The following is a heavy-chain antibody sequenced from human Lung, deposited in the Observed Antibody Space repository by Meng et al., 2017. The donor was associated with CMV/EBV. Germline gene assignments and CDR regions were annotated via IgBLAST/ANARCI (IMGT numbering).Heavy chain of an antibody. CDR3: ASFPPPGKQWLVTDY. J-gene: IGHJ4*02. D-gene: IGHD6-19*01. V-gene: IGHV4-4*02. CDR2: IYHSGST. CDR1: GGSISSSNW. Sequence: GQLQESGPGLVQPSGTLFLTCAGSGGSISSSNWWSWVRQPPGKGLEWIGEIYHSGSTNYNPSLKSRVTISVDKSKNQFSLKLSSVTAADTAVYYCASFPPPGKQWLVTDYWGQGTLVTVSS.